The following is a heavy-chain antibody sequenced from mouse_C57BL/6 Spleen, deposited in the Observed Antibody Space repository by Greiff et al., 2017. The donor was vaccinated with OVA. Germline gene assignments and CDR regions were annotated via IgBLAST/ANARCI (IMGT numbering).Heavy chain of an antibody. Sequence: DVKLVESGGGLVQPGGSLRLSCAASGFTFTDYYLSWVRQPPGKALEWLGFIRNKANGYTTEYSASVKGRFTISSDNSQSILYRQMNALRAEDSATYYCARYKGDSYYYGTLYYFDYWGQGTTLTVSS. J-gene: IGHJ2*01. D-gene: IGHD1-1*01. V-gene: IGHV7-3*01. CDR3: ARYKGDSYYYGTLYYFDY. CDR1: GFTFTDYY. CDR2: IRNKANGYTT.